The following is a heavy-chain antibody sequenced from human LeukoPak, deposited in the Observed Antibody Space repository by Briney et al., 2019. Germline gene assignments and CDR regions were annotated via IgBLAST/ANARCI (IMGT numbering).Heavy chain of an antibody. CDR1: GGTFSSYA. Sequence: ASVKVSCKASGGTFSSYAISWVRQAPGQGLEWMGRIIPILGIANYAQKFQGRVTITTDESTSTAYMELSSLRSEDTAVYYCARDVVTGTEGGFGYWGQGTLVTVSS. CDR3: ARDVVTGTEGGFGY. J-gene: IGHJ4*02. CDR2: IIPILGIA. V-gene: IGHV1-69*04. D-gene: IGHD1-7*01.